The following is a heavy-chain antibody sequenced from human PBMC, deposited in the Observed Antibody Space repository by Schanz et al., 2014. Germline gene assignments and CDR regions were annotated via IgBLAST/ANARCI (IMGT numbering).Heavy chain of an antibody. CDR3: ARDRDQWDGNFCDF. J-gene: IGHJ4*02. D-gene: IGHD1-26*01. CDR2: ISPYTGNT. Sequence: QLVQSGSEFRKPGASVKVSCKASGYIFSSYAIHWVRQAPGQGLEWMGWISPYTGNTNYAQEFQGRVTMTIDTSTSTGYLELESLRSDDTAVYYCARDRDQWDGNFCDFWGQGTLVTVSS. V-gene: IGHV1-18*01. CDR1: GYIFSSYA.